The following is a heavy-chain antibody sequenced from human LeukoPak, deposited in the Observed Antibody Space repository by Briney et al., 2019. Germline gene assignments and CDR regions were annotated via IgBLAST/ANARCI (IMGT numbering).Heavy chain of an antibody. CDR1: GFIFDDYA. CDR3: AKSSHSYGNDALDI. Sequence: PGGSLRLXCAASGFIFDDYAMHWVRQAPGKGLEYVSVIRGGGGVKYYAASVKGRFTISRDNSKNTLYLQMNSLRAEDTAVYYCAKSSHSYGNDALDIWGQGTMVTVSS. CDR2: IRGGGGVK. J-gene: IGHJ3*02. D-gene: IGHD5-18*01. V-gene: IGHV3-23*01.